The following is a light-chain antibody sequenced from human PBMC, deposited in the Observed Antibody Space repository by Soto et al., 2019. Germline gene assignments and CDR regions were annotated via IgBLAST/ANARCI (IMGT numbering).Light chain of an antibody. J-gene: IGLJ3*02. Sequence: SVLTQPPSASGTPGQRVTISCSGSSSNIGSNTINWYQQLPGTDPKLLIYSNNQRPSGVPDRFSGSKSGTSVSLAISGLQSEDEADYYCATWDDSLSGWVFGGGTKLTVL. CDR1: SSNIGSNT. V-gene: IGLV1-44*01. CDR2: SNN. CDR3: ATWDDSLSGWV.